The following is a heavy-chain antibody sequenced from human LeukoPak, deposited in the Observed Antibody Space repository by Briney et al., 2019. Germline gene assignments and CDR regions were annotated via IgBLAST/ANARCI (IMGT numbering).Heavy chain of an antibody. CDR3: ARLLSGWLFDP. V-gene: IGHV4-39*01. Sequence: TSETLSLTCTVSGGSISSSSYYWGWIRQPPGQGLEWIGSIYYSGSTYYNPSLKSRVTISVDTSKNQFSLKLSSVTAADTAVYYCARLLSGWLFDPWGQGTLVTVSS. D-gene: IGHD3-22*01. CDR2: IYYSGST. J-gene: IGHJ5*02. CDR1: GGSISSSSYY.